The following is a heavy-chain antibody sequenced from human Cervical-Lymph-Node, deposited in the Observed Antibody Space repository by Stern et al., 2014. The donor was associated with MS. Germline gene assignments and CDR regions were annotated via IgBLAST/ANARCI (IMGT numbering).Heavy chain of an antibody. CDR1: GFSFSRYA. J-gene: IGHJ4*02. V-gene: IGHV3-33*01. CDR2: IWYDGSNP. D-gene: IGHD6-13*01. Sequence: AQLVESGGGVVQPGRSLRLSCAASGFSFSRYAMHWVRQAPGKGLEWVALIWYDGSNPYYADSVTGRFTISRDNFKNTLYLQMNSLRAEDTAVYYCASAYSSSHYYFDYWGQGTLVTVSS. CDR3: ASAYSSSHYYFDY.